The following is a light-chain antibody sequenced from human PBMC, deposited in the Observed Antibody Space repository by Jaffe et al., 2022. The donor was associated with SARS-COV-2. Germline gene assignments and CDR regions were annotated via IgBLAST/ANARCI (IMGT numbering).Light chain of an antibody. CDR1: QSVSSS. Sequence: ETVVTQSPAILSVSPGERVTLSCRASQSVSSSLAWYQQKPGQPPRLLIYYASTRATGVPVRFSGSGSGTEFALTISSLQSEDFAVYYCQQYGKWPLTFGGGTKVEIK. J-gene: IGKJ4*01. V-gene: IGKV3-15*01. CDR2: YAS. CDR3: QQYGKWPLT.